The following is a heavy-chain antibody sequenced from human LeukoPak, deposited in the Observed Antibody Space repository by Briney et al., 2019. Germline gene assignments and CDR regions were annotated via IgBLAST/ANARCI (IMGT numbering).Heavy chain of an antibody. J-gene: IGHJ4*02. V-gene: IGHV1-2*02. CDR1: GYTFTGYY. D-gene: IGHD6-6*01. Sequence: ASVKVSCKASGYTFTGYYIHWVRQAPGQGLEWMGWIDPNSGGTNDAQKFQGRVTMTRDTSISTAYMELSRLRSDDTAVYYCARGVEYSNSPGNYWGQGTLVTVSS. CDR2: IDPNSGGT. CDR3: ARGVEYSNSPGNY.